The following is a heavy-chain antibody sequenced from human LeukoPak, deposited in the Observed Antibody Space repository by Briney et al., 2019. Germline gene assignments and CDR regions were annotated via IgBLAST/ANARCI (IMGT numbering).Heavy chain of an antibody. J-gene: IGHJ6*02. CDR1: GGSFSGYY. CDR3: ARARGSTSWSPTYYYYGMDV. V-gene: IGHV4-34*01. Sequence: SETLSLTCAVYGGSFSGYYWSWIRQPPGKGLEWIGEINHSGSTNYNPSLKSRVTISVDTSKNQFSLKLSSVTAADTAVYYCARARGSTSWSPTYYYYGMDVWGQGTTVTVSS. D-gene: IGHD2-2*01. CDR2: INHSGST.